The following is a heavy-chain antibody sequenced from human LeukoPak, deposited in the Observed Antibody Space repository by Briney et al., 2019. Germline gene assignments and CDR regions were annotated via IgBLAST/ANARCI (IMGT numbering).Heavy chain of an antibody. J-gene: IGHJ5*02. Sequence: SETLSLTCAVYGGSFSGYYWSWIRQPPGKGLEWIGEINHSGSTNYNPSLKSRVTISVDTSKNQFSLKPSSVTAADTAVYYCARLRYNWNYPEHNWFDPWGQGTLVTVSS. CDR1: GGSFSGYY. CDR3: ARLRYNWNYPEHNWFDP. D-gene: IGHD1-7*01. V-gene: IGHV4-34*01. CDR2: INHSGST.